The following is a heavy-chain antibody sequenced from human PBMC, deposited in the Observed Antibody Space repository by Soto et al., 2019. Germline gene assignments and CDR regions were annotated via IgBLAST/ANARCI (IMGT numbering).Heavy chain of an antibody. CDR2: INPNSGDT. V-gene: IGHV1-2*04. D-gene: IGHD5-12*01. Sequence: ASVKVSCKAAGYTFTGYYIHWVRLAPGQGLEWMGWINPNSGDTNYAQKFQGCVSMTRDTSISTAYMELSRLRSDDTAVYYCAIGRHGYSGHEASDYWAQGTLVTVSS. CDR3: AIGRHGYSGHEASDY. J-gene: IGHJ4*02. CDR1: GYTFTGYY.